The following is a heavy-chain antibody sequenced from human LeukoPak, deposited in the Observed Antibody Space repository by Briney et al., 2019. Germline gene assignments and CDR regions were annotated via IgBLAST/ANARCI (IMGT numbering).Heavy chain of an antibody. D-gene: IGHD2-2*01. CDR2: ISSSSYI. J-gene: IGHJ6*02. CDR3: ARVMAVPAAISYYYYGMDV. Sequence: NPGGSLRLSCAASGFTFSNAWMSWVRQAPGKGLEWVSSISSSSYIYYADSVKGRFTISRDNAKNSLYLQMNSLRAEDTAVYYCARVMAVPAAISYYYYGMDVWGQGTTVTVSS. CDR1: GFTFSNAW. V-gene: IGHV3-69-1*01.